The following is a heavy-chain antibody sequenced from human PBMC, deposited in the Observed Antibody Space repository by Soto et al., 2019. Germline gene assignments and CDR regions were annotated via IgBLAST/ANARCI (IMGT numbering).Heavy chain of an antibody. CDR3: AQAGQWLSPFDY. J-gene: IGHJ4*02. D-gene: IGHD6-19*01. CDR2: ISYDGSNK. Sequence: QVPLVESGGGVVQPGRSLRLSCAASGFTFSSYGMHWVRQAPGKGLEWVAVISYDGSNKYYADSVKGRFTISRDNSKNTLYLQMNSLRAEDTAVYYCAQAGQWLSPFDYWGQGTLVTVSS. CDR1: GFTFSSYG. V-gene: IGHV3-30*18.